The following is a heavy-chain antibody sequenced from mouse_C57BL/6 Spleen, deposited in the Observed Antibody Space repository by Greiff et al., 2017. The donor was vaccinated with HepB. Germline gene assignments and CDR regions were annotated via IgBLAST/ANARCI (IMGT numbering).Heavy chain of an antibody. CDR3: ALIYYDYDDDGYYAMDY. J-gene: IGHJ4*01. Sequence: QVQLQQSGAELVRPGASVKMSCKASGYTFTSYNMHWVKQTPRQGLEWIGAIYPGNGDTSYNQKFKGKATLTVDKSSSTAYMQLSSLTSEDSAVYFCALIYYDYDDDGYYAMDYWGQGTSVTVSS. D-gene: IGHD2-4*01. V-gene: IGHV1-12*01. CDR2: IYPGNGDT. CDR1: GYTFTSYN.